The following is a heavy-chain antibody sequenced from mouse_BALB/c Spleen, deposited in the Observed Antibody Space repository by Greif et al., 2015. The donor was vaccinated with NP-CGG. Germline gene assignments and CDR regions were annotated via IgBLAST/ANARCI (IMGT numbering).Heavy chain of an antibody. Sequence: QVQLQQSGAELMKPGASVKISCKATGYTFSSYWIEWVKQRPGHGLEWIGEILPGSGSTNYNEKFKGKATFTADTSSNTAYMQLSSLTSEDSAVYYCARCDYDGAMDYWGQGTSVTVSS. J-gene: IGHJ4*01. CDR2: ILPGSGST. D-gene: IGHD2-4*01. CDR3: ARCDYDGAMDY. CDR1: GYTFSSYW. V-gene: IGHV1-9*01.